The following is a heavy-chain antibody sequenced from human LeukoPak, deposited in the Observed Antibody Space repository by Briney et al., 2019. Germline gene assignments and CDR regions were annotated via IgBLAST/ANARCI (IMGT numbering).Heavy chain of an antibody. CDR3: ARGWGDYYDSSGYSNWFDP. V-gene: IGHV4-59*01. D-gene: IGHD3-22*01. CDR1: GGSISSYY. CDR2: IYYSGST. Sequence: SETLSLTCTVSGGSISSYYWSWIRQPPGEGLEWIGYIYYSGSTNYNPSLKSRVTISVDTSKNQFSLKLSSVTAADTAVYYCARGWGDYYDSSGYSNWFDPWGQGTLVTVSS. J-gene: IGHJ5*02.